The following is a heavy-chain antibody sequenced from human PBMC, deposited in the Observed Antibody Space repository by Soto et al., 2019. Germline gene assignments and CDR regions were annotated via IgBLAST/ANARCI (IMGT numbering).Heavy chain of an antibody. Sequence: GGSLRLSCVASGFTFSSYGMHWVRQAPGKGLEWVAVISYDGSNKYYADSVKSRFTISRDNSKNTLYLQMNSLRAEDTAVYYCAKGGASLEDYDFWSGYKNYYYYGMDVWGQGTTVTVSS. CDR2: ISYDGSNK. V-gene: IGHV3-30*18. D-gene: IGHD3-3*01. CDR3: AKGGASLEDYDFWSGYKNYYYYGMDV. CDR1: GFTFSSYG. J-gene: IGHJ6*02.